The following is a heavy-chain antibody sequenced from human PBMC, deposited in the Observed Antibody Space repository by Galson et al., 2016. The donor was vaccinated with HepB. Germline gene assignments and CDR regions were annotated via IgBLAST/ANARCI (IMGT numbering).Heavy chain of an antibody. CDR2: IWYDGSNK. D-gene: IGHD5-24*01. CDR3: ARAIATSY. V-gene: IGHV3-33*01. CDR1: GFTFNTYG. Sequence: SLRLSCAASGFTFNTYGMHWVRQAPGKGLEWVAVIWYDGSNKYYADSVKGRFTISRDNSKNTLYLQMNGLRADDTAVYYCARAIATSYWGQGALVTVSS. J-gene: IGHJ4*02.